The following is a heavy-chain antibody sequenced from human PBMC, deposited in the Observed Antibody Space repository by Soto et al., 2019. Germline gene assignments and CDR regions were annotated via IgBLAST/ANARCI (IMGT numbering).Heavy chain of an antibody. CDR2: ISYDGSNK. Sequence: QVQLVESGGGVVQPGRSLRLSCAASGFTFGSYAMHWVRQAPGKGLEWVALISYDGSNKYYADSVKGRFTISRDSSKNTLYLQMNSLRAEDTAVYYSASELRLGHTGYQRSFQPWGQGTLVTVSS. V-gene: IGHV3-30-3*01. J-gene: IGHJ1*01. D-gene: IGHD3-9*01. CDR1: GFTFGSYA. CDR3: ASELRLGHTGYQRSFQP.